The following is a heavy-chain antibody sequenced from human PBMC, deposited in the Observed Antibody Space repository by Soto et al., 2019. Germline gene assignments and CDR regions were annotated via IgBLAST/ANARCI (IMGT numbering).Heavy chain of an antibody. J-gene: IGHJ4*02. D-gene: IGHD4-4*01. CDR3: ARDLRGLQSQGFYFDY. CDR2: ISSSSSYI. V-gene: IGHV3-21*01. Sequence: PGGSLRLSCAASGFTFSSYSMNWVRQAPGKGLEWVSSISSSSSYIYYADSVKGRFTISRDNAKNSLYLQMNSLRAEDTAVYYCARDLRGLQSQGFYFDYWGQGTLVTVPQ. CDR1: GFTFSSYS.